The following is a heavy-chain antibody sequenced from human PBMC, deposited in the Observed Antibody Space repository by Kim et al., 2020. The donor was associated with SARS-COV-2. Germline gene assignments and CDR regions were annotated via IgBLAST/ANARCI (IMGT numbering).Heavy chain of an antibody. CDR1: GGSFSGYY. Sequence: SETLSLTCAVYGGSFSGYYWSWIRQPPGKGLEWIGEINHSGSTNYNPSLKSRVTISVDTSKNQFSLKLSSVTAADTAVYYCARNKRRSGWPAGRGYYGMDVWGQGTTVTVSS. CDR3: ARNKRRSGWPAGRGYYGMDV. D-gene: IGHD6-19*01. CDR2: INHSGST. J-gene: IGHJ6*02. V-gene: IGHV4-34*01.